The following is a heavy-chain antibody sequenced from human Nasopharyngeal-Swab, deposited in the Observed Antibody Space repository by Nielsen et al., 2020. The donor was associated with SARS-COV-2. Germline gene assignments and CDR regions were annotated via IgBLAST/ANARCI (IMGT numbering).Heavy chain of an antibody. CDR3: ASAEGRTGYYYYMDV. D-gene: IGHD3/OR15-3a*01. CDR2: IIPIFGTA. Sequence: SVTVSCKASGGSLSSYAISWVRQAPGQGLEWMGGIIPIFGTANYAQKFQGRVTITADESTSTAYMELSSLRSEDTAVYYCASAEGRTGYYYYMDVWGKGTTVTVSS. V-gene: IGHV1-69*13. J-gene: IGHJ6*03. CDR1: GGSLSSYA.